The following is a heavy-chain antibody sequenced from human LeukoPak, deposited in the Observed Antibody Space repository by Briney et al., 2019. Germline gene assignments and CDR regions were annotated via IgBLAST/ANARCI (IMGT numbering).Heavy chain of an antibody. Sequence: ASVKVSCKASGYTFTSYDINWVRQATGQGLEWMGWMNPNSGNTGYAQKFQGRVTMTRNTSISTAYMELSSLRSEDTAVYYCARGYNFWSGYMGALSAFDIWGQGTMVTVSS. CDR2: MNPNSGNT. CDR1: GYTFTSYD. D-gene: IGHD3-3*01. V-gene: IGHV1-8*01. CDR3: ARGYNFWSGYMGALSAFDI. J-gene: IGHJ3*02.